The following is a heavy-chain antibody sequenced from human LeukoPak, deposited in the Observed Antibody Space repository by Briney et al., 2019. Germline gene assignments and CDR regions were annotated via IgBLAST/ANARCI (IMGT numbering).Heavy chain of an antibody. Sequence: GGSQRLSCAASGFTFSSYAMHWVRQAPGKGLEWVAVILYDGSNKYYADSVKGRFTISRDNSKNTLYLQMNSLRAEDTAVYYCARESDSSSLDYWGQGTLVTVSS. J-gene: IGHJ4*02. CDR1: GFTFSSYA. V-gene: IGHV3-30-3*01. CDR2: ILYDGSNK. CDR3: ARESDSSSLDY. D-gene: IGHD6-13*01.